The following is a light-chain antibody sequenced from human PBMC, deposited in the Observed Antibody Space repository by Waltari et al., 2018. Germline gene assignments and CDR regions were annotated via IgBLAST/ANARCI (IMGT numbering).Light chain of an antibody. V-gene: IGLV2-8*01. J-gene: IGLJ3*02. Sequence: QSALTQPPSASGPPGQSVTISCTGTNSDVPAYDSVPWYPYHPGKAPKLLIYDVTKRPSGVPDRFSGSKSGNTASLTVSGLQAEDEADYYCSSYARSSHVVFGGGTKLTVL. CDR3: SSYARSSHVV. CDR2: DVT. CDR1: NSDVPAYDS.